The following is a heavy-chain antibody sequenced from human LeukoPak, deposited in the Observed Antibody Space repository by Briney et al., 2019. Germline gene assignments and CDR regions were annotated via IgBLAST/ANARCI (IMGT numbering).Heavy chain of an antibody. CDR2: INQDGSAA. CDR3: VRSIDY. Sequence: GGSLRLSCEASGFTFSDYWMAWVRQVPGKGLEWVANINQDGSAAFYVDSMKGRVTISRDNAKKSLYLQMDSLTVEDTAVYYCVRSIDYWGQGTLSPSPQ. CDR1: GFTFSDYW. J-gene: IGHJ4*02. V-gene: IGHV3-7*01.